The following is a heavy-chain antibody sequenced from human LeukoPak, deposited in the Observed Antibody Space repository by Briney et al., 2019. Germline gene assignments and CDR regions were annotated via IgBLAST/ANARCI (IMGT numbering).Heavy chain of an antibody. J-gene: IGHJ4*02. CDR1: GGSISTYY. V-gene: IGHV4-59*01. D-gene: IGHD3-3*01. Sequence: SETLSLTCTVSGGSISTYYWSWIRQPPGKGLEWIGYVYYSGSTEYNPSLQSRVTISVDTSKIQFSLKLSSVTAADTAVYYCARGRDFWRGYSFDYWGQGTLVTVSS. CDR3: ARGRDFWRGYSFDY. CDR2: VYYSGST.